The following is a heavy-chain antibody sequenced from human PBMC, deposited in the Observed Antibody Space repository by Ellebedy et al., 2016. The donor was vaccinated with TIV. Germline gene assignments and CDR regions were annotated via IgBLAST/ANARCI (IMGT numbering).Heavy chain of an antibody. Sequence: GGSLRLSXSASGFTFSTYAMHWVRQAPGRGLEYVAGISSNGGSTYYADSVKGRFTISRDNSKNTLYLQMSSLRAEDTAVYYCVKDRSHCGGDCYSLYFDYWGQGTLVTVSS. CDR1: GFTFSTYA. V-gene: IGHV3-64D*06. D-gene: IGHD2-21*02. CDR2: ISSNGGST. J-gene: IGHJ4*02. CDR3: VKDRSHCGGDCYSLYFDY.